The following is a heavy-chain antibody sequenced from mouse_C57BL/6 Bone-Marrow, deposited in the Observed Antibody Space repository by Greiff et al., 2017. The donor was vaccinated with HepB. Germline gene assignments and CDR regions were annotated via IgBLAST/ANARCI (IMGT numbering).Heavy chain of an antibody. V-gene: IGHV5-17*01. D-gene: IGHD3-2*02. J-gene: IGHJ4*01. CDR3: ARDSSGPQYYAMDY. Sequence: EVHLVESGGGLVKPGGSLKLSCAASGFTFSDSGMHWVRQAPEKGLEWVAYISSGSSTIYYADTVKGRFTISRDNAKNTLFLQMTSLKSEDTAMYYCARDSSGPQYYAMDYWGQGTSVTVSS. CDR2: ISSGSSTI. CDR1: GFTFSDSG.